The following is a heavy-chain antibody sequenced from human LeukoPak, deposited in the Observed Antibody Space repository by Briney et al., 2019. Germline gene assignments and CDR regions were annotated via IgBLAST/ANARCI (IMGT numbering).Heavy chain of an antibody. D-gene: IGHD3-10*01. CDR2: IYYTGGT. CDR1: GDSITTSSYY. J-gene: IGHJ5*02. V-gene: IGHV4-39*01. Sequence: PSETLSLTCSVSGDSITTSSYYWPWIRQPPEKGLEWIGSIYYTGGTNYIPSLKSRVTMSVDTSENQFSLRLSSVTAADTAVYYCARRAADYYGSGKFHWFDPWGQGTLVTVSS. CDR3: ARRAADYYGSGKFHWFDP.